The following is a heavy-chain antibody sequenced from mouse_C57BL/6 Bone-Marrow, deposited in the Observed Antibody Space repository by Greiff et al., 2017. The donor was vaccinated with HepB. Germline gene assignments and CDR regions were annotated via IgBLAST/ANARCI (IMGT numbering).Heavy chain of an antibody. J-gene: IGHJ4*01. CDR2: ISSGSSTI. V-gene: IGHV5-17*01. CDR3: ARFDCPYYAMDY. Sequence: EVKLVESGGGLVKPGGSLKLSCAASGFTFSDYGMHWVRQAPEKGLEWVAYISSGSSTIYYADTVKGRFTISRDNAKNTLFLQMTSLRSEDTAMYYCARFDCPYYAMDYWGQGTSVTVSS. CDR1: GFTFSDYG. D-gene: IGHD2-4*01.